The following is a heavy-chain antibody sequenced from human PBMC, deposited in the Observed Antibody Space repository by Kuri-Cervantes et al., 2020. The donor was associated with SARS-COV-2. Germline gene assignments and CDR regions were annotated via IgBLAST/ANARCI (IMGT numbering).Heavy chain of an antibody. D-gene: IGHD6-13*01. CDR1: GGSISSSSYY. J-gene: IGHJ4*02. Sequence: SETLSLTCTVSGGSISSSSYYWSWIRQPPGKGLEWIGYIYYSGSTNYNPSLKSRVTISVDTSKNQFSLKLSSVTAADTAVYYCARGTNITAAGTLDYWGQGTLVTVSS. V-gene: IGHV4-61*01. CDR3: ARGTNITAAGTLDY. CDR2: IYYSGST.